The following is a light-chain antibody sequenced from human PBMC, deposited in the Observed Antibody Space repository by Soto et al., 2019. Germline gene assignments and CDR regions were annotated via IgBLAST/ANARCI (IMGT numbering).Light chain of an antibody. CDR1: SSDVGSYNL. V-gene: IGLV2-23*01. J-gene: IGLJ3*02. CDR3: CSYAGRSTLV. CDR2: EGS. Sequence: QSVLTQPASVSGSPGQSITISCTGSSSDVGSYNLVSWHQQYPGKAPKLMIYEGSKRPSGVSNRFSGSKSGNTASLTISGLHAEDEADYYCCSYAGRSTLVFGGGTKLTVL.